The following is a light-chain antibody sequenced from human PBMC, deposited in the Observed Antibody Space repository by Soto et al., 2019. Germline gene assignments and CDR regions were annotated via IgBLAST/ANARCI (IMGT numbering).Light chain of an antibody. J-gene: IGKJ3*01. CDR1: QSVSSSY. V-gene: IGKV3-20*01. CDR2: GAS. CDR3: QQYGSSPLCT. Sequence: EIVLTQSPGTLSLSPGERATLSCRASQSVSSSYLAWYQQKPGQAPRLLIYGASSRATGIPDRFSGSGSGTDLTLTISRREPEDFPVYYCQQYGSSPLCTFGPGTKVDMK.